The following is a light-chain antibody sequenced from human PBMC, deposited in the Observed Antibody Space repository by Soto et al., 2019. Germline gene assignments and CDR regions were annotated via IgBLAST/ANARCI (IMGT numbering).Light chain of an antibody. CDR1: QSISSW. Sequence: DIQMTQSPSTLSASVGDRVTITCRASQSISSWLAWYQQKPGKAPKLLIYKGSSLESGDSSRFSGSGSGTDFTLTISSLQPDDFATYYCQQYNSYPYTFGQGTKLEIK. V-gene: IGKV1-5*03. CDR2: KGS. J-gene: IGKJ2*01. CDR3: QQYNSYPYT.